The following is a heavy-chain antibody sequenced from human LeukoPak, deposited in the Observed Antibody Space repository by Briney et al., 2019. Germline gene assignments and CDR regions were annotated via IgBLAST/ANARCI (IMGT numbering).Heavy chain of an antibody. J-gene: IGHJ4*02. CDR1: GFTFSYYE. Sequence: GGSLRHSCAASGFTFSYYEMNWVRQAPGKGLEWVSYISNSGATIYYADSVKGRFTISRDNAKSSLFLQMNSLRAEDTGVYYCARATFSSSGHSYWGQGTLVTVSS. D-gene: IGHD6-13*01. V-gene: IGHV3-48*03. CDR3: ARATFSSSGHSY. CDR2: ISNSGATI.